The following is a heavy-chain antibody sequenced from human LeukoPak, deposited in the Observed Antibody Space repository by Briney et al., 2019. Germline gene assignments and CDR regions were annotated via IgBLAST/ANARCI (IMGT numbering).Heavy chain of an antibody. CDR2: ISSSGSTT. V-gene: IGHV3-48*03. CDR3: ARTSDTSGRLYWYFDL. J-gene: IGHJ2*01. CDR1: GFTFSSYE. D-gene: IGHD3-22*01. Sequence: PGGSLRLSCAASGFTFSSYEMNWVRQAPGKGLEWVSYISSSGSTTYYADSVKGRFTISRDNAKNSLYLQMNSLRAEDTAVYYCARTSDTSGRLYWYFDLWGRGTLVTVSS.